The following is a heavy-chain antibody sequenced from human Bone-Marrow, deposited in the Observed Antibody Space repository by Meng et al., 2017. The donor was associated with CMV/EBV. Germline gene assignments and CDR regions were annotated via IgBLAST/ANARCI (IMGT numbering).Heavy chain of an antibody. J-gene: IGHJ6*02. D-gene: IGHD3-3*01. Sequence: GESLKISCAASGFTFDDYAMHWVRQAPGKGLEWVSLISWDGGSTYYAVSVKGRFTISRDNAKNSLYLQMNSLRAEDTAVYYCARLPYDFRSAEFYAMDVWGQGTTVTVSS. CDR1: GFTFDDYA. V-gene: IGHV3-43D*03. CDR2: ISWDGGST. CDR3: ARLPYDFRSAEFYAMDV.